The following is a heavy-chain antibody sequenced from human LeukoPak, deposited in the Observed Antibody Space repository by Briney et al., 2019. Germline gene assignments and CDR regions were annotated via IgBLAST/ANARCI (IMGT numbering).Heavy chain of an antibody. D-gene: IGHD6-19*01. CDR2: IYYSGST. CDR3: ARRYYSSGWFFDY. Sequence: SETLSLTCTVSGGSISSYYWSWIRQPPGKGLEWIGYIYYSGSTNYNPSLKSRVTISVDTSKNQFSLKLSSVTAADTAVYYCARRYYSSGWFFDYWGQGTLVPVSS. V-gene: IGHV4-59*08. J-gene: IGHJ4*02. CDR1: GGSISSYY.